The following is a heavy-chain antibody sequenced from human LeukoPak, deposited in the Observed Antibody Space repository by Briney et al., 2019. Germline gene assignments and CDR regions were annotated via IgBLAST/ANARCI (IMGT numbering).Heavy chain of an antibody. D-gene: IGHD3-22*01. CDR1: GFTFSSYS. J-gene: IGHJ3*02. CDR2: ISSSSSYI. CDR3: ARVRRYYYDSSGPTGAFDI. Sequence: GGSLRLSCAASGFTFSSYSMNWVRQAPGKGVEWVSSISSSSSYIYYADSVKVRFTISRDNAKNSLYLQMNSLRAEDTAVYYCARVRRYYYDSSGPTGAFDIWGQGTMVTVSS. V-gene: IGHV3-21*01.